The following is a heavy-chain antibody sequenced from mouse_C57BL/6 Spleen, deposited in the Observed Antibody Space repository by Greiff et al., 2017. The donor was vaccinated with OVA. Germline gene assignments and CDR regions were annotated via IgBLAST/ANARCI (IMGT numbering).Heavy chain of an antibody. CDR3: ARALYYGYDGFAY. D-gene: IGHD2-2*01. V-gene: IGHV5-4*03. Sequence: EVMLVESGGGLVKPGGSLKLSCAASGFTFSSYAMSWVRQTPEKRLEWVATISDGGSYTYYPDNVKGRFTISRDNAKNNLYLQMSHLKSEDTAMYYCARALYYGYDGFAYWGQGTLVTVSA. CDR2: ISDGGSYT. J-gene: IGHJ3*01. CDR1: GFTFSSYA.